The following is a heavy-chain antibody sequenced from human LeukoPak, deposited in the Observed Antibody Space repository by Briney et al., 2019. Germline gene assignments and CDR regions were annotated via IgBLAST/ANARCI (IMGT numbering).Heavy chain of an antibody. CDR2: IYYSGST. CDR1: GGCISSGDYY. V-gene: IGHV4-30-4*08. CDR3: ARETEYSSSHWFDP. J-gene: IGHJ5*02. Sequence: SETLSLTCTVSGGCISSGDYYWSWIRQPPGKGLEWIGYIYYSGSTYYNPSLKSRVTISVDTSKNQFSPKLSSVTAADTAVYYCARETEYSSSHWFDPWGQGTLVTVSS. D-gene: IGHD6-6*01.